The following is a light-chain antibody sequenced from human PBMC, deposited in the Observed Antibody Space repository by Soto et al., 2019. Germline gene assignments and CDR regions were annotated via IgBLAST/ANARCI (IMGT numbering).Light chain of an antibody. J-gene: IGKJ3*01. CDR1: QGIGNS. V-gene: IGKV1-27*01. Sequence: DIQMTQSPSSLSASVADRVTITCRASQGIGNSLAWYQQKPGKVPKLLIYAASTLQSGVPARFSGSGSGTDFTLTISLLRPEDVATYYCHNYHCVPFTFAPGTEVNIK. CDR3: HNYHCVPFT. CDR2: AAS.